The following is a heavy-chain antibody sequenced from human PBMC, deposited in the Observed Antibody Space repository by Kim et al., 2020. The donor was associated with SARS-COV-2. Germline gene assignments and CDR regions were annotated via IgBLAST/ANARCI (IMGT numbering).Heavy chain of an antibody. J-gene: IGHJ5*01. V-gene: IGHV3-7*04. CDR3: ARGRGVDS. Sequence: GGSLRLSCAASGFTFGGNWMTWVRQAAGKGLEWVACINQDGGQKYYVDSAKGRFTISRDNAQNSVYLQMNNLRGEDTAVYYCARGRGVDSWGQGTLVTVS. CDR1: GFTFGGNW. CDR2: INQDGGQK.